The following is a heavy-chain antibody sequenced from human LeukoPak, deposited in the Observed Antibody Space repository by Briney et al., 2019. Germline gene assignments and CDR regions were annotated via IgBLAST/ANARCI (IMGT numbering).Heavy chain of an antibody. D-gene: IGHD3-22*01. CDR1: GFTFSDYY. V-gene: IGHV3-11*04. Sequence: PGGSLRLSCAASGFTFSDYYMSWIRQAPGKGLEWVSYISSSGSTIYYADSVKGRFTISGDNAKNSLYLQMNSLRAEDTAVYYCARDVDYYDSSGSRMGWFDPWGQGTLVTVSS. CDR3: ARDVDYYDSSGSRMGWFDP. J-gene: IGHJ5*02. CDR2: ISSSGSTI.